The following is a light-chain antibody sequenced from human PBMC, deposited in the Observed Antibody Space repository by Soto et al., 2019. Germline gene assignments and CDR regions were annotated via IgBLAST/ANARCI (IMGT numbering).Light chain of an antibody. Sequence: QSALTQPPSASGSPGQSVTISCTGTSSDVGAYNYVSWYQQYPGKAPKLMIYEVNKRPSGVPDRFSGSKSGKTASLTVSGLRGEDEADYRWASYGGGDVWVFGGGTKLAV. V-gene: IGLV2-8*01. CDR1: SSDVGAYNY. CDR2: EVN. CDR3: ASYGGGDVWV. J-gene: IGLJ3*02.